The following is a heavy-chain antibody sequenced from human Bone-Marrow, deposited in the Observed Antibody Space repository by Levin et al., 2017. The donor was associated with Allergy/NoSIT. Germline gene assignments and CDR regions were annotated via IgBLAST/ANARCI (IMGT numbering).Heavy chain of an antibody. CDR3: ARGYAEALYYYYGMDV. D-gene: IGHD3-16*01. CDR1: GGSVSSGSYY. V-gene: IGHV4-61*01. CDR2: IYYSGST. Sequence: SETLSLTCTVSGGSVSSGSYYWSWIRQPPGKGLEWIGYIYYSGSTNYNPSLKSRVTISVDTSKNQFSLKLSSVTAADTAVYYCARGYAEALYYYYGMDVWGQGTTVTVSS. J-gene: IGHJ6*02.